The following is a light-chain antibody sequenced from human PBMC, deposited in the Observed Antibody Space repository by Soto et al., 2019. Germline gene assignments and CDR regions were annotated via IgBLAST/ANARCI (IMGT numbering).Light chain of an antibody. J-gene: IGKJ2*01. V-gene: IGKV3-15*01. CDR2: GAS. Sequence: EIVMTQSPATLSVSPGERATLSCRASQSVSSNLAWYQQKPGQAPRLLIYGASTRATGIPARFSGSGSGTEFTLTISSLQSEDFAVYYCHQYNNWPPYTFGQGTKLEI. CDR3: HQYNNWPPYT. CDR1: QSVSSN.